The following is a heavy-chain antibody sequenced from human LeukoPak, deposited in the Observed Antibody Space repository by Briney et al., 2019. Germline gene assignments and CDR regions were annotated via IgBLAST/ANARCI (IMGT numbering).Heavy chain of an antibody. D-gene: IGHD3-3*01. J-gene: IGHJ5*02. V-gene: IGHV4-59*05. CDR3: ARHPYKYDFWSGHNWFDP. CDR1: GGSISTYY. CDR2: IYYSGST. Sequence: SETLSLTCSVSGGSISTYYWSWIRQPPGKGLEWIGGIYYSGSTYYNPSLKSRVTISVDTSKNQFSLKLSSVTAADTAVYYCARHPYKYDFWSGHNWFDPWGQGTLVTVSS.